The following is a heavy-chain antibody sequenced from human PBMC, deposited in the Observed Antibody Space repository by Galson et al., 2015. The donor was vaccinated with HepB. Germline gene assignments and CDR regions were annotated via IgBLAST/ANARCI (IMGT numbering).Heavy chain of an antibody. CDR2: TYYGSKWYN. V-gene: IGHV6-1*01. CDR3: AGGLNTYFDY. J-gene: IGHJ4*02. CDR1: GDSVSSNSAA. D-gene: IGHD2/OR15-2a*01. Sequence: CAISGDSVSSNSAAWNWIRQSPSRGLEWLGRTYYGSKWYNDYAISVKSRITINADTSKNQFSLQLNSVTPEDTAVYFCAGGLNTYFDYWGQGILVTVSA.